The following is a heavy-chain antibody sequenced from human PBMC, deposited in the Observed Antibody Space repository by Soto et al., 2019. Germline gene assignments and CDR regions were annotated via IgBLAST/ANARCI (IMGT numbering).Heavy chain of an antibody. CDR3: VSGSFPNWFDP. D-gene: IGHD3-10*01. CDR2: IYWNGNK. Sequence: QITLKESGPTLVKSTQTLTLTCTFSGFSLSTNGAGVGWIRQPPGKALEWLALIYWNGNKSYSPSLKSRLTINKDSSKNHVVLTMTNMDPVDTATYYCVSGSFPNWFDPWGQGILVTVSS. V-gene: IGHV2-5*01. CDR1: GFSLSTNGAG. J-gene: IGHJ5*02.